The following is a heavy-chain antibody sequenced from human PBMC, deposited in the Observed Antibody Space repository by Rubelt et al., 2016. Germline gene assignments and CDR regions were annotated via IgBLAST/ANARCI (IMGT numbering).Heavy chain of an antibody. D-gene: IGHD5-12*01. CDR3: ARRRNSGYDFDY. Sequence: QVRLQQWGAGLLKSSETLSLTCAVYGGSFSGYYWSWIRQPPGTGLEWIGEINHSGSTNYNPSLKSRVTISVDTSNNQFSLKVKSVTAADTAVYYCARRRNSGYDFDYWGQGTLVTVSS. J-gene: IGHJ4*02. CDR1: GGSFSGYY. V-gene: IGHV4-34*01. CDR2: INHSGST.